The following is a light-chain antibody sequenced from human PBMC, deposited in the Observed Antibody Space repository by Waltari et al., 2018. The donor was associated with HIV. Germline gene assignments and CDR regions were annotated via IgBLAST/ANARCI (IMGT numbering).Light chain of an antibody. CDR2: DVT. V-gene: IGLV2-14*03. J-gene: IGLJ2*01. CDR3: TSYTSSSTLV. CDR1: SSDIGAYNY. Sequence: QSALTQPASVSGSPGQSITISCTGTSSDIGAYNYASWYQHHPGKAPKLIIYDVTNRPSGVSNRVSGSKSGNTASLTISGLQAEDESDYYCTSYTSSSTLVFGGGTKLTVL.